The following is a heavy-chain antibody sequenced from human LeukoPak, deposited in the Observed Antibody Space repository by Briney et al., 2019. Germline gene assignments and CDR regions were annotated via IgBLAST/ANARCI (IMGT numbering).Heavy chain of an antibody. D-gene: IGHD1-26*01. CDR3: ARKLGGGYRIDY. V-gene: IGHV1-46*01. CDR1: GYTFTSYY. Sequence: ASVKVSCKASGYTFTSYYMHWVRQPPGQGLEWMGIINPSGGSTSYAQKFQGRVTMTRDTSTSTVYMELSSLRSEDTAVYYCARKLGGGYRIDYWGQGTLVTVSS. J-gene: IGHJ4*02. CDR2: INPSGGST.